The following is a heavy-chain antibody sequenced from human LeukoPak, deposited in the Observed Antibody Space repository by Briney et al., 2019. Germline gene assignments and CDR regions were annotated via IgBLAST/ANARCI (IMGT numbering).Heavy chain of an antibody. CDR1: GYTFTSYA. CDR3: ARDPSGSSWYNY. CDR2: ISAYNGNT. J-gene: IGHJ4*02. V-gene: IGHV1-18*01. Sequence: ASVEVSCKASGYTFTSYAMHWVRQAPGQGLEWMGWISAYNGNTNYAQKLQGRVTMTTDTSTSTAYMELRSLRSDDTAVYYCARDPSGSSWYNYWGQGTLVTVSS. D-gene: IGHD6-13*01.